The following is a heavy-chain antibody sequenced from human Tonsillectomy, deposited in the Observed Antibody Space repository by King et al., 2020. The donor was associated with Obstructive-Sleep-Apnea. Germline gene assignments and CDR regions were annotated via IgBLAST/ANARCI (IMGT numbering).Heavy chain of an antibody. CDR1: GFTFSDYG. V-gene: IGHV3-23*04. D-gene: IGHD3-9*01. J-gene: IGHJ4*02. Sequence: VQLVESGGGLVQPGGSLRLSCAASGFTFSDYGMSWVRQAPGKGPEWVSGISGSGGSTYYADSVKGRFTMSRDNSKNTVYLQMNSLRAEDTAVYYCAKLNGYYVFSGNYFEYWGQGTLVIVSS. CDR3: AKLNGYYVFSGNYFEY. CDR2: ISGSGGST.